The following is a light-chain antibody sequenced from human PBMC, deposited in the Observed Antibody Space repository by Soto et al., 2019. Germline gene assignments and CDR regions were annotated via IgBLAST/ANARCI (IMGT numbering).Light chain of an antibody. J-gene: IGLJ3*02. CDR3: SSYTSSSTWV. CDR1: SSDVGGYNY. Sequence: QSALTQPRSVSGSPGHSVTLSCTGTSSDVGGYNYISWYQHHPGKAPKVMIYDVSKRPSGVPDRFSGSKSGNTVSLTISGLQAEDEADYYRSSYTSSSTWVFGGGTKLTVL. V-gene: IGLV2-11*01. CDR2: DVS.